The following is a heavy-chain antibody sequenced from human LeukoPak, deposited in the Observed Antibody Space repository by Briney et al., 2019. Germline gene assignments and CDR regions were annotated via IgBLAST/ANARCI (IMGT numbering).Heavy chain of an antibody. CDR3: ARGQYYPYYDFWSGYQDNWFDP. J-gene: IGHJ5*02. V-gene: IGHV4-4*07. CDR2: IYTSGST. D-gene: IGHD3-3*01. CDR1: GDSISSYY. Sequence: SETLSLTCTVSGDSISSYYWSWIRQSAGKELEWIGRIYTSGSTNYNPSLKSRVTMSLDTSKNQFSLKLSSVTAADTAVYYCARGQYYPYYDFWSGYQDNWFDPWGQGTLVTVSS.